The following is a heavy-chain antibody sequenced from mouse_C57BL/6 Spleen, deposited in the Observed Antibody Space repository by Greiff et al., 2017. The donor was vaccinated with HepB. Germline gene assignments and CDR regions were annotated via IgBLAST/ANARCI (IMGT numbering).Heavy chain of an antibody. D-gene: IGHD2-3*01. CDR2: ISYSGST. CDR3: ARNDSYYGSAMDY. V-gene: IGHV3-1*01. Sequence: VQLQQSGPGMVKPSQSLSLTCTVTGYSITSGYDWHWIRHFPGNKLEWMGYISYSGSTNYNPSLNSRISITHDTSKNHFFLKLNSVTTEDTATYYCARNDSYYGSAMDYWGQGTSVTVSS. CDR1: GYSITSGYD. J-gene: IGHJ4*01.